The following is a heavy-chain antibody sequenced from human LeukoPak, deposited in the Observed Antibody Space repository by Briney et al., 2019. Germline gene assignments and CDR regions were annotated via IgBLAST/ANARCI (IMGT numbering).Heavy chain of an antibody. J-gene: IGHJ4*02. CDR3: AKSFTRAFLYFDY. Sequence: GGSLRLSCAASGFTFSSYWMSWVRQAPGKGLEWVSAISGSGGSTYYADSVKGRFTISRDNSKNTLCLQMNSLRAEDTAVYYCAKSFTRAFLYFDYWGQGTLVTVSS. V-gene: IGHV3-23*01. D-gene: IGHD2/OR15-2a*01. CDR2: ISGSGGST. CDR1: GFTFSSYW.